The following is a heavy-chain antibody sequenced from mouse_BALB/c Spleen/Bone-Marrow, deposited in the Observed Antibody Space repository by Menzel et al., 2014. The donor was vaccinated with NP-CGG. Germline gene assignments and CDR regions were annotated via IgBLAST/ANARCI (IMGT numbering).Heavy chain of an antibody. CDR2: IYPGDGDT. J-gene: IGHJ4*01. V-gene: IGHV1-82*01. CDR1: GYAFSSSW. D-gene: IGHD2-3*01. CDR3: ARSDGYRDMDY. Sequence: VQLQQSGPELVKPGASVKISCKASGYAFSSSWMNWVKQRPGQGLEWIGRIYPGDGDTKYNGKFKGKATLTAGKSSSTAYMQLSSLTSVDSAVYFCARSDGYRDMDYWGQGTSVTVSS.